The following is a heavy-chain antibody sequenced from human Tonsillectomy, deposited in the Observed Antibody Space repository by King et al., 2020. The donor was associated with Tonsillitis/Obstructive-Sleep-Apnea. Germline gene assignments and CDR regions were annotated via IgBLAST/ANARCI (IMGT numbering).Heavy chain of an antibody. CDR3: ARDQCGYYYYVMDV. Sequence: VQLVESGGGLVKPGGSLRLSCAASGFTFSDYYMTWIRQAPGKGLEWISYISSSSTYTNYADSVKGRFTISRDNAKNSLYLQMNSLRAEDTAVYYCARDQCGYYYYVMDVWGQGTTVTVSS. CDR1: GFTFSDYY. D-gene: IGHD2-21*01. J-gene: IGHJ6*02. V-gene: IGHV3-11*06. CDR2: ISSSSTYT.